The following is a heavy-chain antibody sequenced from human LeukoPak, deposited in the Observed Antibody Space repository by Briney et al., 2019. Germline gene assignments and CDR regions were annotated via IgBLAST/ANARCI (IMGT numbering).Heavy chain of an antibody. CDR2: IYTGVTT. CDR1: GVSLSGNL. V-gene: IGHV3-53*05. D-gene: IGHD6-19*01. J-gene: IGHJ4*02. CDR3: ARDKLGSGYSSDFDY. Sequence: VGSLRLSCAPSGVSLSGNLINWVRQAPGKGGEGVSAIYTGVTTYYTDSVKGRVTISRDNSKNTLYLQMNSLRAEDTAVYYCARDKLGSGYSSDFDYWGQGTLVTVSS.